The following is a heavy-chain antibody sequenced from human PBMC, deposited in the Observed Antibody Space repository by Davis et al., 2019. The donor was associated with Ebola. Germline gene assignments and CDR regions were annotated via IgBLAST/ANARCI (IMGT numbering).Heavy chain of an antibody. J-gene: IGHJ5*02. CDR1: GYTFTDYN. CDR2: VILKSGAT. D-gene: IGHD1-26*01. CDR3: ARREGNYWFDP. Sequence: APVKVSCKASGYTFTDYNIHWMRRAPGQGLEWLGRVILKSGATNYAQKFQGRVTMTRDTSISTSYMKLSRLRSDDTAVYYCARREGNYWFDPWGQGTLVTVSS. V-gene: IGHV1-2*06.